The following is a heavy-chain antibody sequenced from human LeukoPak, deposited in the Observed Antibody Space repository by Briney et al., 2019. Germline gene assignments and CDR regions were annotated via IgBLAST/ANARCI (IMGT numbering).Heavy chain of an antibody. CDR1: GFTFSNYA. J-gene: IGHJ3*02. V-gene: IGHV3-23*01. CDR2: FSGSGDTT. CDR3: VRDGMGGIKAFDI. Sequence: GGSLRLSCAASGFTFSNYAMNWVRQAPGKGLEWVSGFSGSGDTTYYADSVKGRFTISRDNSKSTLYLQMSSLRADDTAVYYCVRDGMGGIKAFDIWGQGTMVTVSS. D-gene: IGHD3-10*01.